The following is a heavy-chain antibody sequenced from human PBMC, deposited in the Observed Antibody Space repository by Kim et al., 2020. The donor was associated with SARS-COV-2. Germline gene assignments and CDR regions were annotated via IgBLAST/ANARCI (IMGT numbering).Heavy chain of an antibody. CDR2: IYYSGST. V-gene: IGHV4-59*01. D-gene: IGHD6-19*01. Sequence: SETLSLTCTVSGGSISSYYWSWIRQPPGKGLEWIGYIYYSGSTNYNPSLKSRVTISVDTSKNQFSLKLSSVTAADTAVYYCARLVTPGIAVAGGWFDPWGQGTLVTVSS. J-gene: IGHJ5*02. CDR1: GGSISSYY. CDR3: ARLVTPGIAVAGGWFDP.